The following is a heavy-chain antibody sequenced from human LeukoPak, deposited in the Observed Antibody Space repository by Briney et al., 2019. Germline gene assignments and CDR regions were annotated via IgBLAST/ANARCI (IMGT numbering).Heavy chain of an antibody. CDR3: AHRGVSSSHYYFDY. D-gene: IGHD6-13*01. V-gene: IGHV2-5*01. Sequence: SGPTLVNPTQTLTLTCTFSGFSLSTSGVGAGWIRQPPGKALEWLALIYWNDDKRYSPSLKNRLTITKDTSKNQVVLTMTNMDPVDTATYYCAHRGVSSSHYYFDYWGQGTLVTVSS. CDR1: GFSLSTSGVG. J-gene: IGHJ4*02. CDR2: IYWNDDK.